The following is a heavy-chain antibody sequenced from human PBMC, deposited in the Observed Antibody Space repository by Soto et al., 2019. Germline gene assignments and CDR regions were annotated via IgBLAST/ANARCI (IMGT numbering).Heavy chain of an antibody. CDR3: ARDWASGAPLLDSSTRYRFYYMDV. CDR2: VNPSGGNT. V-gene: IGHV1-46*03. Sequence: QVQLVQSGAEVKKPGASVRLSCRTSGYSFTYYYLHWVGQAPGRGLEWLGIVNPSGGNTTYAQKFQGRVPMTRDTSTSTVYMELSSLTSADTAVYFCARDWASGAPLLDSSTRYRFYYMDVWGKGTSVTVSS. D-gene: IGHD2-15*01. J-gene: IGHJ6*03. CDR1: GYSFTYYY.